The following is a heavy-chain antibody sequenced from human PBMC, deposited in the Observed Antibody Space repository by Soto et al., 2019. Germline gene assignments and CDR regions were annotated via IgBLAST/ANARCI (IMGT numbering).Heavy chain of an antibody. CDR2: IYYSGST. J-gene: IGHJ6*02. CDR1: CGSISSGGYY. Sequence: SETLSLTCTVSCGSISSGGYYWSWIRQHPGKGLEWIGYIYYSGSTYYNPSLKSRVTISVDTSKNQFSLKLSSVTAADTAVYYCARGGRRSPGMDVWGQGTTVTVSS. CDR3: ARGGRRSPGMDV. V-gene: IGHV4-31*03.